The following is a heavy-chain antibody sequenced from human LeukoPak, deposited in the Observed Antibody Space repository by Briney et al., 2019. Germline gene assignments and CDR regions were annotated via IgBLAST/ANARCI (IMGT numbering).Heavy chain of an antibody. Sequence: GGSLRLSCAASGFTFSSYAMSWVRQAPGKGLEWVSAISGSGGSTYYADSVKGRFTISRDNAKNSLYLQMNSLRAEDTAVYYCARANDYGAYYFDYWGQGTLVTVSS. CDR3: ARANDYGAYYFDY. V-gene: IGHV3-23*01. D-gene: IGHD4/OR15-4a*01. CDR2: ISGSGGST. J-gene: IGHJ4*02. CDR1: GFTFSSYA.